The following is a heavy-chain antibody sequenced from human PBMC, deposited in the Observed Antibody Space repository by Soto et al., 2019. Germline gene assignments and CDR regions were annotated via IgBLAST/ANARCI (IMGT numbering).Heavy chain of an antibody. Sequence: SETLSLTCTVSGGSISSSSYYWGWIRQPPGKGLEWIGSIYYSGSTYYNPSLKSRVTISVDTSKNQFSLKLSSVTAADTAVYYCARRRIKLWFGELPGWFDPWGQGTLVTVSS. CDR1: GGSISSSSYY. CDR3: ARRRIKLWFGELPGWFDP. D-gene: IGHD3-10*01. J-gene: IGHJ5*02. V-gene: IGHV4-39*01. CDR2: IYYSGST.